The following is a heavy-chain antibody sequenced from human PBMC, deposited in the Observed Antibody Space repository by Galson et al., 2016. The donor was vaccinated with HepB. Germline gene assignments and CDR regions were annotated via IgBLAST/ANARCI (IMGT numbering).Heavy chain of an antibody. D-gene: IGHD3-16*02. Sequence: SLRLSCAVSGFSFSTYAMSWVRQAPGKGLVWVSTTGGSGDNTYYADSVKGRFTISRDNSMNTLYPQMNSLRAEDTAVYYCAKDLLSDYVWGSYRFQDWGQGAPVTVSS. V-gene: IGHV3-23*01. CDR2: TGGSGDNT. CDR1: GFSFSTYA. CDR3: AKDLLSDYVWGSYRFQD. J-gene: IGHJ4*02.